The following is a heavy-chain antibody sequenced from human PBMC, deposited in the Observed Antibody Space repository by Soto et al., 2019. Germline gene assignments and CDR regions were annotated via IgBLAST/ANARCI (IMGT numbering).Heavy chain of an antibody. CDR3: ARDRGVAPPVAGNTHYYYYMDV. J-gene: IGHJ6*03. CDR2: ISAFNGNT. V-gene: IGHV1-18*01. Sequence: QDQLVQSGAEVKKPGASVTVSCKASGYSFTNYGVTWVRQAPGQGLEWMGWISAFNGNTHYAQNLQGGVTMTTDASTSTAYMELRGLRSDDTAVYYCARDRGVAPPVAGNTHYYYYMDVWGKGTTVTVSS. D-gene: IGHD6-19*01. CDR1: GYSFTNYG.